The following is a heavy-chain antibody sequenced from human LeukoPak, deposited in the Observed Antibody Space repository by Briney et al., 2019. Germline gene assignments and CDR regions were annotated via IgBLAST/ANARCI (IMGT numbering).Heavy chain of an antibody. CDR3: ARQRDLGISYFFDK. V-gene: IGHV4-59*08. CDR1: GGSISTYY. D-gene: IGHD7-27*01. J-gene: IGHJ4*02. CDR2: IHYSGST. Sequence: SETLSLTCTVSGGSISTYYWSWIRQPPGKGLEWIGYIHYSGSTNYNPSLMSRVTISLDTSKNQFSLKLSSVTAADTSVYYCARQRDLGISYFFDKWGQGTLVTVSS.